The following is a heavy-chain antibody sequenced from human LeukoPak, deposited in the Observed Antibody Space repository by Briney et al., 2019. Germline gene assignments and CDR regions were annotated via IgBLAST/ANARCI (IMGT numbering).Heavy chain of an antibody. Sequence: ASVKVSCKASGYTFTSYGISWVRQAPGQGLEWMGWISAYTGNTNYAQKLQDRVTLTTDTSTTTAYMELRSLRSDDTAVYYCARFSGYGDYGFDYWGQGTLVTVSS. CDR3: ARFSGYGDYGFDY. CDR1: GYTFTSYG. J-gene: IGHJ4*02. V-gene: IGHV1-18*01. CDR2: ISAYTGNT. D-gene: IGHD4-17*01.